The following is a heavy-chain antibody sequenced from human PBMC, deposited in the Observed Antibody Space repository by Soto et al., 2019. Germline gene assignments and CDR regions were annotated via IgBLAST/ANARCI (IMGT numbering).Heavy chain of an antibody. V-gene: IGHV4-4*02. J-gene: IGHJ5*02. Sequence: SETLSLTCAVSSGSISRSNWWSWVRQPPGKGLEGIGEIYHSGSTNYNPSLKSRVTISVDKSKNQFSLKLSSVTAADTAVYYCARRIVVVVAATMDWFDPWGQGTLVTVS. CDR1: SGSISRSNW. CDR2: IYHSGST. CDR3: ARRIVVVVAATMDWFDP. D-gene: IGHD2-15*01.